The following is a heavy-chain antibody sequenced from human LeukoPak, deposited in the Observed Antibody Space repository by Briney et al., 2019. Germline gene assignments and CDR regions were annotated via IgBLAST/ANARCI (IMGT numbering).Heavy chain of an antibody. CDR1: GYTFTSYG. Sequence: GASVKVSCKASGYTFTSYGISWVRQAPGQGLEWMGWISAYNGNTNYAQKLQGRVTMTTDTSTSTAYMELRSLRSDDTAVDYCARAYLNDYSNYFDYWRQGTLVTVSS. CDR3: ARAYLNDYSNYFDY. J-gene: IGHJ4*02. D-gene: IGHD4-11*01. V-gene: IGHV1-18*01. CDR2: ISAYNGNT.